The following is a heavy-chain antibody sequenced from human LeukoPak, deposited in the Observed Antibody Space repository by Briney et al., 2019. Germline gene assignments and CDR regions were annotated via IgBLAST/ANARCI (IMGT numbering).Heavy chain of an antibody. Sequence: GGSLRLSCAASGLTFNSYEMNWGRQAQGEGREWVSYISGGGETTNYAGSVKGRFTIFRDNTKNSLLLQMNSLGAEDTAVYYCARDRAVVKPFDYWGQGTLVTVSS. V-gene: IGHV3-48*03. CDR2: ISGGGETT. J-gene: IGHJ4*02. CDR1: GLTFNSYE. D-gene: IGHD2-21*01. CDR3: ARDRAVVKPFDY.